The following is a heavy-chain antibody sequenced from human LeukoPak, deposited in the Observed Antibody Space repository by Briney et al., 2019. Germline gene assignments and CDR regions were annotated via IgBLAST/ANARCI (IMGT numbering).Heavy chain of an antibody. Sequence: GGSLRLSCAASGFTFSSYEMNWVRQAPGKGLEWVGRIKRKTDGGTTDYAAPVKGRFTISRDDSKNTLYLEMNSLISDDTAMYYCATYTFGRVHSWGQGTLVTVSS. CDR2: IKRKTDGGTT. J-gene: IGHJ4*02. CDR1: GFTFSSYE. V-gene: IGHV3-15*01. D-gene: IGHD3-16*01. CDR3: ATYTFGRVHS.